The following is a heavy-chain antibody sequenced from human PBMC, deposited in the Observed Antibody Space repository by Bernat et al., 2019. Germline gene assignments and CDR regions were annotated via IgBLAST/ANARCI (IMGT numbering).Heavy chain of an antibody. Sequence: EVQLVESRGDLVQPGGSLRLSCAASGFTFNNYWMSWVRQAPGKGLEWVANINQDGSDKYYVDSVRGRFTISRDNAKNSLFLQMNSLRAEDTAVYYCARSPATGTVVYWGQGTLVTVSS. CDR2: INQDGSDK. CDR1: GFTFNNYW. V-gene: IGHV3-7*03. CDR3: ARSPATGTVVY. D-gene: IGHD1-1*01. J-gene: IGHJ4*02.